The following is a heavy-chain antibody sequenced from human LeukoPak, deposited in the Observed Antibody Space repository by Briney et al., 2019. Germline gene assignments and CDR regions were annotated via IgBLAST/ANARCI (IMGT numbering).Heavy chain of an antibody. CDR3: ARRGSYYYYYMDV. J-gene: IGHJ6*03. CDR2: IYYSGNT. V-gene: IGHV4-39*07. CDR1: GGSISSSSYY. D-gene: IGHD3-10*01. Sequence: SETLSLTCTVSGGSISSSSYYWGWIRQPPGKGLEWIGSIYYSGNTYNNPSLKSRVTISVDTSKNQFSLKLSSVTAADTAVYYCARRGSYYYYYMDVWGKGTTVTVSS.